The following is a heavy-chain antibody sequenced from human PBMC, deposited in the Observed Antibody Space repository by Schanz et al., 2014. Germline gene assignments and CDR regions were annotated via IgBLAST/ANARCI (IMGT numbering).Heavy chain of an antibody. CDR3: ARLDPYCRSGTCSRAFDF. J-gene: IGHJ4*02. D-gene: IGHD2-15*01. CDR2: IKEDGSVK. CDR1: TFTFSSDW. Sequence: EVQLAESGGGLVQPGGSLRLSCAASTFTFSSDWMSWVRQAPGKGLEWVANIKEDGSVKDYVDSVKGRFTISRDNSKNTVHLQMNSLRAEDTAVYYCARLDPYCRSGTCSRAFDFWGQGTLVTVSS. V-gene: IGHV3-7*02.